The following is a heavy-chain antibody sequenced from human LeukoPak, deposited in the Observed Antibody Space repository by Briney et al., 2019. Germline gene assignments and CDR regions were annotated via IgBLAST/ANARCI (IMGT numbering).Heavy chain of an antibody. D-gene: IGHD6-13*01. Sequence: GGSLRLSCVASGFTFSTYSMNWVRQAPGRGLEWVSAISGSGGRTYYADSVKSRFTISRDNSKNTLYLQMNSLRAEDTAVYYCAKDKEGPAAGTFDYWGQGTLVTVSS. CDR1: GFTFSTYS. CDR3: AKDKEGPAAGTFDY. V-gene: IGHV3-23*01. J-gene: IGHJ4*02. CDR2: ISGSGGRT.